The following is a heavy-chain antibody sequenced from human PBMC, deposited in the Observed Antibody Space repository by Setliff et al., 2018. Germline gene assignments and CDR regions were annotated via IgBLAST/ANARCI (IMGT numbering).Heavy chain of an antibody. V-gene: IGHV4-39*01. CDR1: GGSISSGSYY. CDR3: ARHLLVQGTYHFDY. CDR2: MYYSGGT. Sequence: KPSETLSLTCSVSGGSISSGSYYWGWIRRSPGKGLEWIGSMYYSGGTYYNPSLKGRVTLSVDTTKNQFSLKLTSMTAADTAVYFCARHLLVQGTYHFDYWGQGSPVTVSS. J-gene: IGHJ4*02. D-gene: IGHD3-10*01.